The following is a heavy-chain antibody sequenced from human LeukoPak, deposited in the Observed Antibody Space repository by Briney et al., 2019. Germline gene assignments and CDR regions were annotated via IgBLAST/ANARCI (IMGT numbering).Heavy chain of an antibody. D-gene: IGHD3-3*01. J-gene: IGHJ5*02. V-gene: IGHV1-2*02. CDR3: ARVLNSSYYDFWSGYHNQNWFDP. CDR1: GYTFTGYY. Sequence: GASVKVSCKASGYTFTGYYMHWVRQAPGQGLEWMGWINPNSGSTNYAQKFQGRVTMTRDTSISTAYMELSRLRSDDTAVYYCARVLNSSYYDFWSGYHNQNWFDPWGQGTLVTVSS. CDR2: INPNSGST.